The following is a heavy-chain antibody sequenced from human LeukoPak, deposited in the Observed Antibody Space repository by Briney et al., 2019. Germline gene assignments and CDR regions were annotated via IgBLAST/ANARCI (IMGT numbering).Heavy chain of an antibody. Sequence: GGSLRLSCAASGFTFSSYGMHWVRQAPGKGLEWVAVISYDGSNKYYADSVKGRFTISRDNSKNTLYLQMISLRAEDTAVYYCAKGYDPRAYDSSGPFDYWGQGTLVTVSS. CDR1: GFTFSSYG. CDR2: ISYDGSNK. D-gene: IGHD3-22*01. V-gene: IGHV3-30*18. CDR3: AKGYDPRAYDSSGPFDY. J-gene: IGHJ4*02.